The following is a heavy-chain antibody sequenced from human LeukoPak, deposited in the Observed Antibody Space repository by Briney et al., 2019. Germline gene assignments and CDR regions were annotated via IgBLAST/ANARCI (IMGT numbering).Heavy chain of an antibody. V-gene: IGHV3-74*01. Sequence: GGSLRLSCAASGFTFSSYWMHWVRQAPGRGLVWVSRINSDGSSTSYAGSVKGRFTISRDNAKNTLYLQMNSLRAEDTAVYYCAKDPAPFMVAPAFFDYWGQGTLVTVSS. J-gene: IGHJ4*02. CDR3: AKDPAPFMVAPAFFDY. CDR1: GFTFSSYW. CDR2: INSDGSST. D-gene: IGHD4/OR15-4a*01.